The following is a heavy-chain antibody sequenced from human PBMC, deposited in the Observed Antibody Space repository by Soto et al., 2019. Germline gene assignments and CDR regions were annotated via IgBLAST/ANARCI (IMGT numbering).Heavy chain of an antibody. D-gene: IGHD2-2*01. V-gene: IGHV1-69*05. CDR3: ARGYCISTSCYVVHYFDY. Sequence: ASVKVSCKASGYTFTSYGISWVRQAPGQGLEWMGGIIPNFGTANYAQKFQGRVTMTTDTSTSTVYMELSSLRYEDTAVYYCARGYCISTSCYVVHYFDYWGQGTMVTVSS. CDR2: IIPNFGTA. J-gene: IGHJ4*02. CDR1: GYTFTSYG.